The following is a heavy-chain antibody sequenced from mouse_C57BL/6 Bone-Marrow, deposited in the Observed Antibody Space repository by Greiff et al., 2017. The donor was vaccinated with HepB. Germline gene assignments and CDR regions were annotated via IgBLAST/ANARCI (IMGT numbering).Heavy chain of an antibody. CDR3: ARFDGYFLYYFDY. Sequence: QVQLQQPGAELVMPGASVKLSCKASGYTFTSYWMHWVKQRPGQGLEWIGEIYPSDSYTNYNQKFKGKSTLTVDKSSSTAYMQLSSLTSEDSAVYYCARFDGYFLYYFDYWGQGTTLTVSS. D-gene: IGHD2-3*01. CDR1: GYTFTSYW. V-gene: IGHV1-69*01. CDR2: IYPSDSYT. J-gene: IGHJ2*01.